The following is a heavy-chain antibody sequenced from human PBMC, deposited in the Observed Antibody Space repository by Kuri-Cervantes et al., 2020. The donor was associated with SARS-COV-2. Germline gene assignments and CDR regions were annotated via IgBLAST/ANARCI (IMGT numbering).Heavy chain of an antibody. Sequence: GESLKISCAASGFTFSSYAMSWVRQAPGKGLEWVSAISGSGGSTYYADSVKGRFTISRDNSKNTLYLQMNSLRAEDTAVYYCARYCSSVSCYSLRAIFDYWGPGTLVTVSS. V-gene: IGHV3-23*01. D-gene: IGHD2-2*02. CDR1: GFTFSSYA. CDR3: ARYCSSVSCYSLRAIFDY. CDR2: ISGSGGST. J-gene: IGHJ4*02.